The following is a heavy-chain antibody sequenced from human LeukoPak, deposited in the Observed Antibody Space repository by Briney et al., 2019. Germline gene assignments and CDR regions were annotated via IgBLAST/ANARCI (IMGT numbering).Heavy chain of an antibody. CDR1: GFTFSNFE. V-gene: IGHV3-15*01. CDR2: IKSKSDGGTA. Sequence: PGGSLRLSCAASGFTFSNFEMNWVRQAPGKGLEWVGRIKSKSDGGTADYRAPVKGRFTISRDESKNTVYLQMNSLKTEDTAFYYCTTEHRHSRGWYGAFDIWGQGTMVTVSS. D-gene: IGHD6-19*01. J-gene: IGHJ3*02. CDR3: TTEHRHSRGWYGAFDI.